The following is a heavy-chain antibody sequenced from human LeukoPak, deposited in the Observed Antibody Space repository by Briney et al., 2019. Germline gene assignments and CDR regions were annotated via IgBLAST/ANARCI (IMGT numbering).Heavy chain of an antibody. Sequence: GGSLRLSCAASGFTFSSYCMHWVRQAPGKGLVWVSRIISHGSSTSYADSVKGRFTISRDNSKSTLHLQMNSLRPEDTAVYFCARAPGASLPLYMDYWGQGTLITVSS. J-gene: IGHJ4*02. V-gene: IGHV3-74*01. CDR3: ARAPGASLPLYMDY. D-gene: IGHD1-26*01. CDR2: IISHGSST. CDR1: GFTFSSYC.